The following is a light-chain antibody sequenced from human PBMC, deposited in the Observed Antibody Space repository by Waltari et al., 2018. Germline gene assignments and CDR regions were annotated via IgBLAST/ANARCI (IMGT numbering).Light chain of an antibody. V-gene: IGKV1-39*01. CDR2: AAS. CDR1: QSISIY. J-gene: IGKJ1*01. CDR3: QQSYSTPWT. Sequence: DIQMTQSQSSLSASVGDRLTIPCRASQSISIYLNWYQQKPGKAPKLLIYAASSLQSGVPSRFSGSGSETDFTLTISSLQPEDFATYYCQQSYSTPWTFGQGTKVETK.